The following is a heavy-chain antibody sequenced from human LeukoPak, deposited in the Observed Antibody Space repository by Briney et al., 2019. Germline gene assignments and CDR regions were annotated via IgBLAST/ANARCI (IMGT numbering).Heavy chain of an antibody. CDR1: GGSLSGYY. CDR2: IHHDGRT. Sequence: SETLSLTCAVSGGSLSGYYWSWIRQSPAKGLEWMGDIHHDGRTKYKSSFKSRVTIFLDSSKNEVSLRLSPVTPADTTLYFCARDDVPRDYGDTVNAYDLWGQGTMVTVAP. V-gene: IGHV4-34*01. CDR3: ARDDVPRDYGDTVNAYDL. D-gene: IGHD4-17*01. J-gene: IGHJ3*01.